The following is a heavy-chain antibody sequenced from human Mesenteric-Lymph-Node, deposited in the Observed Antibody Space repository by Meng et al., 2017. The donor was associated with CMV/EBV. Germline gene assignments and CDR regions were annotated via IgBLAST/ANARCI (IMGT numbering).Heavy chain of an antibody. D-gene: IGHD1-26*01. CDR3: ARDSGSPQSHNWFDP. J-gene: IGHJ5*02. V-gene: IGHV4-31*03. CDR2: IYYSGST. CDR1: GGSISSGGYY. Sequence: SETLSLTCTVSGGSISSGGYYWSWIRQHPGKGLEWIGYIYYSGSTYYNPSLKSRVTISVDTSKNQFSLKLSSVTAADTAVYYCARDSGSPQSHNWFDPWGQGTLVTASS.